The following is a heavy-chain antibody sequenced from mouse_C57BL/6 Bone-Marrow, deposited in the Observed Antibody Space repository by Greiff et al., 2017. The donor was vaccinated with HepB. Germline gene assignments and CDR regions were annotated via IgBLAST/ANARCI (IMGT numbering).Heavy chain of an antibody. Sequence: VQLVESGGGLVQPGGSLKLSCAASGFTFSDYYMYWVRQTPEKRLEWVAYISNGGGSTYYPDTVKGRFTISRDNAKNTLYLQMSRLKSEDTAMYYCARRGHGSSGFAYWGQGTLVTVSA. CDR3: ARRGHGSSGFAY. CDR1: GFTFSDYY. V-gene: IGHV5-12*01. D-gene: IGHD1-1*01. CDR2: ISNGGGST. J-gene: IGHJ3*01.